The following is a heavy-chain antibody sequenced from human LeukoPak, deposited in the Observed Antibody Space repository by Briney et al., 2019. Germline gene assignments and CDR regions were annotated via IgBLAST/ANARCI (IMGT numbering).Heavy chain of an antibody. Sequence: GGSLRLSCAASGFTFSSYAMSWVRQAPGKGLEWVSAISGSGGSTYHADSVKGRFTISRDNSRNTLYLQMNSLRAEDTAVYYCAKEKQWLVLISDAFDIWGQGTMVTVSS. V-gene: IGHV3-23*01. CDR2: ISGSGGST. CDR1: GFTFSSYA. CDR3: AKEKQWLVLISDAFDI. J-gene: IGHJ3*02. D-gene: IGHD6-19*01.